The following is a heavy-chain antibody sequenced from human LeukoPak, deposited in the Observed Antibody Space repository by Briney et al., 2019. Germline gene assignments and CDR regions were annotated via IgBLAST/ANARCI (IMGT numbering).Heavy chain of an antibody. CDR1: GFTFSSYG. V-gene: IGHV3-30*18. J-gene: IGHJ4*02. D-gene: IGHD6-13*01. Sequence: PGGSLRLSCAASGFTFSSYGMHWVRQAPGKGLEWEAVISYDGSNKYYADSVKGRFTISRDNSKNTLYLQMNSLRAEDTAVYYCAKLRAAGNFDYWGQGTLVTVSS. CDR3: AKLRAAGNFDY. CDR2: ISYDGSNK.